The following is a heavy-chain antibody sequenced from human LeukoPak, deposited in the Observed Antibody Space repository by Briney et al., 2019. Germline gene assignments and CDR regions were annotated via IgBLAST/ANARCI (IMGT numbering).Heavy chain of an antibody. CDR1: GFTFSSYS. V-gene: IGHV3-21*01. Sequence: GGSLRLSCAASGFTFSSYSMNWVRQAPGKGLEWVSSISSSSSYIYYADSVKGRFTISRDNAKSSLYLQMNSLRAEDTAVYYCVRDRYSGSYYSAYYYGMDVWGQGTTVTVSS. D-gene: IGHD1-26*01. CDR3: VRDRYSGSYYSAYYYGMDV. CDR2: ISSSSSYI. J-gene: IGHJ6*02.